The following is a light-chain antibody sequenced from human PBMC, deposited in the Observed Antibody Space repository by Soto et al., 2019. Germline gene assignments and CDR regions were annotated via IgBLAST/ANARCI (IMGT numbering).Light chain of an antibody. CDR2: ATS. J-gene: IGKJ3*01. CDR3: QQRSSWPFT. Sequence: EIVLTQSPATLSLSPGERATLSCRASQNINSYLAWYQQKPGQAPRLLIYATSNRATGIPARFSGSGSGTDFTLSISSLEPEDFAVYYGQQRSSWPFTFGPGTKVYIK. CDR1: QNINSY. V-gene: IGKV3-11*01.